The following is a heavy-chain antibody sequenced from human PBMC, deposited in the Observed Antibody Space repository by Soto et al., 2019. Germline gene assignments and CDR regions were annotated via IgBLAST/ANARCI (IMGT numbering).Heavy chain of an antibody. CDR3: ARDPGIAVASPAY. V-gene: IGHV3-33*01. D-gene: IGHD6-19*01. CDR1: GFTFSSYG. J-gene: IGHJ4*02. Sequence: QVQLVESGGGVVQPGRSLRLSCAASGFTFSSYGMHWVRQAPGKGLEWVAVIWYDGSNKYYADSVKGRFTISRDNSKNTLYLQMNSLRAEDTAVYYCARDPGIAVASPAYWGQGTLVTVSS. CDR2: IWYDGSNK.